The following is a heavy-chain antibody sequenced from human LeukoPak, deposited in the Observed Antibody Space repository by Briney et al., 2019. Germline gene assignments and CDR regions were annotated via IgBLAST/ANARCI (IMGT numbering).Heavy chain of an antibody. D-gene: IGHD2-15*01. Sequence: GGSLRLSCAASGFTFSSYAMSWVRQAPGKGLEWVSAISGSGGSTYYADSVKGRFTISRDNSKNTLYPQMNSMRAEETAVYYCAKENIVVVVAATFDYWGQGTLVTVSS. V-gene: IGHV3-23*01. CDR1: GFTFSSYA. J-gene: IGHJ4*02. CDR3: AKENIVVVVAATFDY. CDR2: ISGSGGST.